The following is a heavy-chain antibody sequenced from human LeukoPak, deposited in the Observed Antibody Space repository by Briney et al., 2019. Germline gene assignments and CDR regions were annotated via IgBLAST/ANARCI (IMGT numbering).Heavy chain of an antibody. D-gene: IGHD4-23*01. CDR3: ARGGGRTGYYFDY. Sequence: SETLSLTCTVSGYSISSGNYWGWIRQPPGKGLEWIGSIYHSGNTYYNPSLKSRVTISVDTSKNQFSLKLSSVTAADTAVYYCARGGGRTGYYFDYWGQGTLVTVSS. CDR1: GYSISSGNY. J-gene: IGHJ4*02. CDR2: IYHSGNT. V-gene: IGHV4-38-2*02.